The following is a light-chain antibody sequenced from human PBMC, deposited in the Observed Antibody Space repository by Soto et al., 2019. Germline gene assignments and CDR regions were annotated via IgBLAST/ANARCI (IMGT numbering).Light chain of an antibody. V-gene: IGKV3-20*01. J-gene: IGKJ4*01. Sequence: EIVLTQSPGTLSLSPRERATLSCRASQSVSSDYLAWYQQKPGQTPKVLIYRASSRATGIPDRFSGSGSGTDFTLTISRLEPEDFAVYYCQQYGSSPLTFGGGTKVEIK. CDR1: QSVSSDY. CDR3: QQYGSSPLT. CDR2: RAS.